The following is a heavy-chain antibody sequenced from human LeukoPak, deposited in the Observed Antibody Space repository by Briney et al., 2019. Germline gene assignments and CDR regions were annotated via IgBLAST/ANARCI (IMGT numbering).Heavy chain of an antibody. Sequence: GGSLRLSCAAPGFTVSSNYMSWVRQAPGKGLEWVSVIYSGGSTYYADSVKGRFTISRDNSKNMLYLQMNSLRAEDTAVYYCARGYRDSSGWYIYGMDVWGQGTTVTVSS. V-gene: IGHV3-66*01. D-gene: IGHD6-19*01. CDR3: ARGYRDSSGWYIYGMDV. CDR2: IYSGGST. J-gene: IGHJ6*02. CDR1: GFTVSSNY.